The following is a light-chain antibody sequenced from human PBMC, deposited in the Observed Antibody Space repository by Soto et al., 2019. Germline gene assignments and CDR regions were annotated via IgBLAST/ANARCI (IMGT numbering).Light chain of an antibody. V-gene: IGKV3D-15*01. J-gene: IGKJ4*01. CDR3: QQYTSWPLT. CDR2: NAS. Sequence: EIVMTQSPATLSVSPGERATLSCTASQTASSNLGWYQQKPGQAPSLLIYNASTRATGIPARFSGSGSGTDFTLTISSLQSEDFAVYYCQQYTSWPLTFGGGTKVEIK. CDR1: QTASSN.